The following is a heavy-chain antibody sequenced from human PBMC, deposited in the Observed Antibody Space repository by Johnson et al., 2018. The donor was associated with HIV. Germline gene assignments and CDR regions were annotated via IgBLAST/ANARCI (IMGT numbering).Heavy chain of an antibody. CDR2: ISYDGSNK. CDR3: LGLCWAM. V-gene: IGHV3-30*04. D-gene: IGHD3-16*01. Sequence: QVQLVESGGGLVKPGGSLRLSCAASRFTFSSFAMHWVRQAPGKGLEWVAVISYDGSNKYYADSVKGRFTISRDNSKNTLYLQMNSLRAEDTAVWGLLGLCWAMWG. CDR1: RFTFSSFA. J-gene: IGHJ1*01.